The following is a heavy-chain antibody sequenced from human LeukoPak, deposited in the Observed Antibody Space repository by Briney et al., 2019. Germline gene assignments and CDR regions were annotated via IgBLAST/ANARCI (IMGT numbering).Heavy chain of an antibody. V-gene: IGHV1-46*01. CDR2: INPSGGST. D-gene: IGHD2-15*01. CDR1: GYTFTNYY. Sequence: ASVKVSCKASGYTFTNYYMHWVRQAPGQGLEWMGIINPSGGSTRYAQKFQGRVSMTRGTSTSTVYMELSSLRSEDTAVYYCAKVGHYCSGGSCYFDYWGQGTLVTVSS. CDR3: AKVGHYCSGGSCYFDY. J-gene: IGHJ4*02.